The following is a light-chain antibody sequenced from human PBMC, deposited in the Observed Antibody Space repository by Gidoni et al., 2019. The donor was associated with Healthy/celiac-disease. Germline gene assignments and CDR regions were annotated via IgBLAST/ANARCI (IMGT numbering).Light chain of an antibody. J-gene: IGKJ5*01. Sequence: AIQLTQSPTSLSASVGDRVTITCRARLGISSALAWYQQKPGKAPKLLIYDDSSLESGVPSRFSGSGSGTDFTLTISSLQPEDFATYYCQQFNSYPRTFGQGTRLEIK. CDR1: LGISSA. CDR2: DDS. CDR3: QQFNSYPRT. V-gene: IGKV1-13*02.